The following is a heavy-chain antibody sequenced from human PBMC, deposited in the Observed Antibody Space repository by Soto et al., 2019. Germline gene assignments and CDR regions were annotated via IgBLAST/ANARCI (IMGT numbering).Heavy chain of an antibody. CDR1: GFSLSNARMG. V-gene: IGHV2-26*01. CDR2: IFSNDEK. CDR3: ARIRKDDYVWGSYRYTTDY. D-gene: IGHD3-16*02. J-gene: IGHJ4*02. Sequence: ESGPTLVNPTETLTLTCTVSGFSLSNARMGVSWIRQPPGKALEWLAHIFSNDEKSYSTSLKSRLTISKDTSKSQVVLTMTNMDPVDTATYYCARIRKDDYVWGSYRYTTDYWGQGTLVTVSS.